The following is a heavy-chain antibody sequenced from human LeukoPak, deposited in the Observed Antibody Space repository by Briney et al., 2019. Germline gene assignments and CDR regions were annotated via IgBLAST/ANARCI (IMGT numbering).Heavy chain of an antibody. CDR3: ARDRKSGSFQGGFDP. J-gene: IGHJ5*02. V-gene: IGHV3-48*01. Sequence: PGGSLRLSCEGSRINFSGYSTIWVRQAPGKGLEYISYINYNSVTTDYADSVKGRFTTSRDNAKNSLYLQMNSLRVEDTAVYFCARDRKSGSFQGGFDPWGQGTLVTVSS. D-gene: IGHD1-26*01. CDR2: INYNSVTT. CDR1: RINFSGYS.